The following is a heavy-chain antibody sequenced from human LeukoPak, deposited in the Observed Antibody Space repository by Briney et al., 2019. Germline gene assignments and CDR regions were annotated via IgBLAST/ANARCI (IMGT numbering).Heavy chain of an antibody. CDR1: GGSISSYY. D-gene: IGHD3-10*01. CDR3: ARDLYYYGSGSYPQFDY. V-gene: IGHV4-4*07. Sequence: PSETLSLTCTLSGGSISSYYWSWIRQPAGKGLEWLGRIQTSGSTNYNPSLKSRVTMSVDTSKNQVSLKLSSVTAADTAVYYCARDLYYYGSGSYPQFDYWGQGTLVTVSS. CDR2: IQTSGST. J-gene: IGHJ4*02.